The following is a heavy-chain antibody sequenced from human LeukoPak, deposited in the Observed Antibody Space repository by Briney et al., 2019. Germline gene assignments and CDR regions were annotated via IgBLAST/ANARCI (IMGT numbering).Heavy chain of an antibody. V-gene: IGHV1-18*01. Sequence: ASVKVSCKASGYTFSNYAITWVRQAPGQGLEWMGWISDYNGNTNYAQKFQGRVTMTTDTSTSTAHMELRSLRSDDTGVYYCARGDYYDSSGYFPGMNYWGQGTLVTVSS. D-gene: IGHD3-22*01. CDR3: ARGDYYDSSGYFPGMNY. CDR1: GYTFSNYA. CDR2: ISDYNGNT. J-gene: IGHJ4*02.